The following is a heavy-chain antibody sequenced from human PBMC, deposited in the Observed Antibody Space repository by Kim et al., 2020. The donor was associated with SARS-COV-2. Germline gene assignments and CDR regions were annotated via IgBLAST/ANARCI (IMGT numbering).Heavy chain of an antibody. J-gene: IGHJ5*02. D-gene: IGHD3-9*01. CDR1: GGSISSSSYY. CDR2: MYYSGST. CDR3: ARYTLPGYYRTWFD. Sequence: SETLSLTCTVSGGSISSSSYYWGWIRQPPGKGLEWIGSMYYSGSTYYNPSLKSRVTISVDTSKNQFSLKLSSMTAADTAVYSCARYTLPGYYRTWFD. V-gene: IGHV4-39*07.